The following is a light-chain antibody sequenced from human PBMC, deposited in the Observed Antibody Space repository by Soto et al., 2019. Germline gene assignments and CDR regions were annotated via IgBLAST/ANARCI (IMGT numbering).Light chain of an antibody. CDR3: QQFESFPRT. Sequence: DMQMTQSPSTLSASVGDRVTITSRASQSINNWLAWYQQKPGKAPKLFIFKASTLEIGVPSRFSGSGSGTEFTLSISSLQPDDFATYFCQQFESFPRTFGQGTKVEIK. CDR2: KAS. J-gene: IGKJ1*01. CDR1: QSINNW. V-gene: IGKV1-5*03.